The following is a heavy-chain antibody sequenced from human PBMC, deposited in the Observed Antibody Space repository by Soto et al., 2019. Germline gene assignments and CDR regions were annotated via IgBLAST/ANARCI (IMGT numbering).Heavy chain of an antibody. D-gene: IGHD2-2*01. CDR2: IIPILGIA. J-gene: IGHJ6*02. CDR3: ARPIVVVPAATRGYYYGMDV. CDR1: GGTFSSYA. V-gene: IGHV1-69*04. Sequence: ASVKVSCKASGGTFSSYAISWVRQAPGQGLEWMGRIIPILGIANYAQKFQGRVTITADKSTSTAYMELSSLRSEDTAVYYCARPIVVVPAATRGYYYGMDVWVQGTTVTVSS.